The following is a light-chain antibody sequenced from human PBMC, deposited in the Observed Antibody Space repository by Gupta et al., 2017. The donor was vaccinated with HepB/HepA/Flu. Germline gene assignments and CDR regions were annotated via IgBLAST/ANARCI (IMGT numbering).Light chain of an antibody. CDR2: AAS. V-gene: IGKV1-39*01. CDR3: QQSYSTPG. J-gene: IGKJ4*01. Sequence: DIQMTQSPSSLSASVGDRVTITCRASQSISSYLNWYQQKPGKAPKLLIYAASSLQSGVPSRFSGSGSGTDFTLTISRRQPEDFATYYCQQSYSTPGFGGGTKVEIK. CDR1: QSISSY.